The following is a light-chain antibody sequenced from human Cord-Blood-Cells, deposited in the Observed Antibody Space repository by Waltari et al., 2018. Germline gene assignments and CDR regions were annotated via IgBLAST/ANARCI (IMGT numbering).Light chain of an antibody. Sequence: EIVITHTLATLSVSQAERATISCRANQRMSSNLDGYQQKPGQAPRLLIYGASTRATGIPARFSGSGSGTEFTLTISSLQSEDCAVYYCQQYNNWPGTFGQGTKLEIK. V-gene: IGKV3-15*01. CDR1: QRMSSN. CDR2: GAS. J-gene: IGKJ2*01. CDR3: QQYNNWPGT.